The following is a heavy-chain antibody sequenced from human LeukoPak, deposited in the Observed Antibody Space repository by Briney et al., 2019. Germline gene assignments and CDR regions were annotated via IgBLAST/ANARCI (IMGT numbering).Heavy chain of an antibody. CDR2: IYYSGST. CDR3: VHSSGYSYYFDY. Sequence: SETLSLTCTVSGGSISSSSYYWGWIRQPPGKGLEWIGSIYYSGSTYYNPSLKSRVTISVDTSKNQFSLKLSSVTAADTAVYYCVHSSGYSYYFDYWGQGTLVTVSS. D-gene: IGHD3-22*01. J-gene: IGHJ4*02. CDR1: GGSISSSSYY. V-gene: IGHV4-39*01.